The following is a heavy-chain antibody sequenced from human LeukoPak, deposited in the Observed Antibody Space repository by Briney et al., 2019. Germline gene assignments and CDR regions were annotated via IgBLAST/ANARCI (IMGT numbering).Heavy chain of an antibody. D-gene: IGHD3-22*01. CDR2: IYHSGST. CDR3: ARFTGGYYDSSGPFDY. J-gene: IGHJ4*02. Sequence: SETLSLTCTVSGGPISSYYWSWIRQPPGKGLEWIGYIYHSGSTYYNPSLKSRVTISVDTSKNQFSLKLSSVTAADTAVYYCARFTGGYYDSSGPFDYWGQGTLVTVS. CDR1: GGPISSYY. V-gene: IGHV4-59*01.